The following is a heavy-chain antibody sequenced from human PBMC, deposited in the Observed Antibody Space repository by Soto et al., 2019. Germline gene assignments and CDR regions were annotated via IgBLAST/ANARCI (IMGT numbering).Heavy chain of an antibody. CDR1: GFSFSSYG. J-gene: IGHJ4*02. CDR2: VWFDGNKK. V-gene: IGHV3-33*01. Sequence: PGGSLRLSCAASGFSFSSYGMHWVRQAPGKGLEWVAVVWFDGNKKYYADSVKGRFTISRDNSKDTLYLQMNSLRAEDTAVYYCARDPLQHWPYYFDFWGQGSLVTVSS. D-gene: IGHD1-1*01. CDR3: ARDPLQHWPYYFDF.